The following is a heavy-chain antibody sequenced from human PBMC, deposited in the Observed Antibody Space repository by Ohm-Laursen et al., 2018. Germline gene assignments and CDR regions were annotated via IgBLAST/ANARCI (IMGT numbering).Heavy chain of an antibody. J-gene: IGHJ6*02. CDR1: GYTFTGYY. CDR2: INPSSGGT. D-gene: IGHD3-10*01. CDR3: ARDSGLMRYYGSGSFGRYYYYGMDV. Sequence: VASVKVSCKASGYTFTGYYMHWVRQAPGQGLEWMGWINPSSGGTNYGQKFQGRVTMTRDTSISTAYMELSRLRSDDTAVYYCARDSGLMRYYGSGSFGRYYYYGMDVWGQGTTVTVSS. V-gene: IGHV1-2*02.